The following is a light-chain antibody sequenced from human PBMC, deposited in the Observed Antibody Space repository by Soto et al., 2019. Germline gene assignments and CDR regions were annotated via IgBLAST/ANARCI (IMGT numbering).Light chain of an antibody. Sequence: IVLTQSPGTLSLSPGERATLSCRASQSVSSTYSAWYQQKPGQAPRLLIYGASRRATGIPDRFSGSGSGTDFTLTISSLXPEDFAVFYCQQYGSSPFTFGQGTKLEIK. CDR3: QQYGSSPFT. CDR2: GAS. J-gene: IGKJ2*01. V-gene: IGKV3-20*01. CDR1: QSVSSTY.